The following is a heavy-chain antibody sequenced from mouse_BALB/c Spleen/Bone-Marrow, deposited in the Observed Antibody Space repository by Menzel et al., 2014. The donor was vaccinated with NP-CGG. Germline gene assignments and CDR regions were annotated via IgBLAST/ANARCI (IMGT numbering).Heavy chain of an antibody. J-gene: IGHJ2*01. CDR2: IDPSDSET. CDR3: ARNGVYFDY. Sequence: QVQLQQSGAELVKLGAPVKLSCKASGYTFTSYWMNWVKQRPGRGLEWIGRIDPSDSETHYNQKFKDKATLTVDKSSSTAYIQLSSLTSEDSAVYYCARNGVYFDYWGQGTTLTVSS. CDR1: GYTFTSYW. V-gene: IGHV1-69*02.